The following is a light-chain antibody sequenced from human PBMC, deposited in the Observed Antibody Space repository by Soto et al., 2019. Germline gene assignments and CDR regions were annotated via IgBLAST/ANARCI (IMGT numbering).Light chain of an antibody. V-gene: IGKV1-5*01. CDR3: QHYNSYSPT. CDR2: DAS. J-gene: IGKJ1*01. Sequence: DIQMTQSPSTLSASVGDRVTITCRASQSIGSWLAWYQQRPGKAPNLLIYDASSLESGVPSRFSGSGSGTEFTLTISSLQPDDFATYYCQHYNSYSPTFGQGTKVDIK. CDR1: QSIGSW.